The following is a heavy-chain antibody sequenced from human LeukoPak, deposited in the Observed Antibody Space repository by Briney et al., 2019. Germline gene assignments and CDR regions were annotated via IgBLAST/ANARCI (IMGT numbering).Heavy chain of an antibody. V-gene: IGHV1-8*01. CDR1: GYAFSSYD. CDR3: ARGRTDCNNGVCYSNYYYMDV. D-gene: IGHD2-8*01. J-gene: IGHJ6*03. CDR2: MNPNTGHT. Sequence: SAKVSCKTSGYAFSSYDIDWVRQAPGQGLEWMGWMNPNTGHTGSAEQFQGRVTMTRNTSISTAYMELSSLKSEDTATYYCARGRTDCNNGVCYSNYYYMDVWGKGTTVTVSS.